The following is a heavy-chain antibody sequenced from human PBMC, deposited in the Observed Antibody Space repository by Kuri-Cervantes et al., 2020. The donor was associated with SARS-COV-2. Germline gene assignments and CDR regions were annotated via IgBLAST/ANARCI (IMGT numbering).Heavy chain of an antibody. D-gene: IGHD2-8*01. Sequence: ETLSLTCAASGFTFSSYSMNWVRQAPGKGLEWVSSISSSSSYIYYADSVKGRFTISRDNAKNSLYLQMNSLRAEDTAVYYCARGGHYTNGVSYGDYYFGLWGRGTLVTVSS. J-gene: IGHJ2*01. V-gene: IGHV3-21*01. CDR2: ISSSSSYI. CDR3: ARGGHYTNGVSYGDYYFGL. CDR1: GFTFSSYS.